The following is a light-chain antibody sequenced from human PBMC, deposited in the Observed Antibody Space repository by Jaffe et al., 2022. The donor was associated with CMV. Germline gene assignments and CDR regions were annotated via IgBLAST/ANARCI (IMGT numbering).Light chain of an antibody. V-gene: IGLV2-14*03. CDR1: SSDIGSYNY. Sequence: QSALTQPASVSGSPGQSITISCTGTSSDIGSYNYVSWHQQHPGKAPKLIIYDVSNRPSGVSNRFSGSKSGNTASLAISGLQAEDEADYYCSAYTTRNTRVFGGGTKLTVL. CDR3: SAYTTRNTRV. J-gene: IGLJ3*02. CDR2: DVS.